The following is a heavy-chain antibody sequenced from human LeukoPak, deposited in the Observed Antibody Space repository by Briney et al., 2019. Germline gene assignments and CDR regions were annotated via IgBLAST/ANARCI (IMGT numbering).Heavy chain of an antibody. CDR2: ISSSSSTI. V-gene: IGHV3-48*04. J-gene: IGHJ6*02. CDR3: AREEEEATPDYGGDYYYGMDV. Sequence: PGGSLRLSCAASGFTFSSYSMNWVRQAPGKGLEWVSYISSSSSTIYYADSVKGRFTISRDNAKNSLYLQMNSLRAEDTAVYYCAREEEEATPDYGGDYYYGMDVWGQGTTVTVSS. D-gene: IGHD4-17*01. CDR1: GFTFSSYS.